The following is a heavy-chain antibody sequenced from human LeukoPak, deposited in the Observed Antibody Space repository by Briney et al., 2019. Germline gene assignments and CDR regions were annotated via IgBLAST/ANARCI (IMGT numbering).Heavy chain of an antibody. Sequence: GGSLRLSCAASGFTFSSYSMNWVRQAPGKGLEWVSSISSSSSYIYYADSVKGRFTISRDNAKNSLYLQMNSLRAEDTAVYYCASFLEMATTKDYWGQGTLVTVSS. V-gene: IGHV3-21*01. J-gene: IGHJ4*02. CDR1: GFTFSSYS. CDR3: ASFLEMATTKDY. CDR2: ISSSSSYI. D-gene: IGHD5-24*01.